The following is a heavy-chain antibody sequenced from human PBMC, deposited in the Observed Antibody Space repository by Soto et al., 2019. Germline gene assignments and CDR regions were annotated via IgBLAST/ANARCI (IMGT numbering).Heavy chain of an antibody. CDR1: GGTFSSYT. CDR2: IIPILGIA. V-gene: IGHV1-69*02. Sequence: QVQLVQSGAEVKKPGSSVKVSCKASGGTFSSYTISWVRQAPGQGLEWMGRIIPILGIANYAQKFQGRVTINAARSPSTGSGELSSLRSEDPAVYYCASMDGLGGRVTCWGQGTLVTVSS. J-gene: IGHJ4*02. CDR3: ASMDGLGGRVTC. D-gene: IGHD2-2*03.